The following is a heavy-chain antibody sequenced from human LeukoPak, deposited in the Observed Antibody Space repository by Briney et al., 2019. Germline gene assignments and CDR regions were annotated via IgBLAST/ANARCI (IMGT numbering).Heavy chain of an antibody. D-gene: IGHD3-22*01. J-gene: IGHJ5*02. V-gene: IGHV4-38-2*02. Sequence: SETLSLTCTVSGYSISSGYYWGWIRQPPGKGLEWIGSIYHSGSTYYNPSLKSRVTISVDTSKNQFSLKLSSVTAADTAVYYCARAKEDYYDSSGYNYWFDPWGQGTLVTVSS. CDR1: GYSISSGYY. CDR3: ARAKEDYYDSSGYNYWFDP. CDR2: IYHSGST.